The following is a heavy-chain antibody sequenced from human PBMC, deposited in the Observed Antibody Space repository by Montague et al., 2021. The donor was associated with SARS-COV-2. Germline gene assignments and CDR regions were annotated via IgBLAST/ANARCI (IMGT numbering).Heavy chain of an antibody. CDR2: IYSVGST. V-gene: IGHV4-59*02. CDR3: ARETMTADAFDI. D-gene: IGHD1-14*01. J-gene: IGHJ3*02. CDR1: GASVGSSD. Sequence: SETLSLTCTVSGASVGSSDWGWIRQSPGKGLEWIGYIYSVGSTNYNPSLKSRATISRDTSKNQFSLKVRSVTAADTPVYYCARETMTADAFDIWGQGTMVTVSS.